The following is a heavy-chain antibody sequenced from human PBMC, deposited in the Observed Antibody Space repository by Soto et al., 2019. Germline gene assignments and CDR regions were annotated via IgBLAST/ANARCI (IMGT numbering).Heavy chain of an antibody. Sequence: QVQLVQSGVEVREPGASVKVSCKAVRYIFTNYGVSWVRQAPGQGLEWMGWITTYNGNTEYAQKFQGRVTMTTDATTSTAYMELGSLISDDTAIYYCARALTGDGMDVWGQGTTVTVSS. D-gene: IGHD3-10*01. CDR2: ITTYNGNT. J-gene: IGHJ6*02. CDR1: RYIFTNYG. CDR3: ARALTGDGMDV. V-gene: IGHV1-18*01.